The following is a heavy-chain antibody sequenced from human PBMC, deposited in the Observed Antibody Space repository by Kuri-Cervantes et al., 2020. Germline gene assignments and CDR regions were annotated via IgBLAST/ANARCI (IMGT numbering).Heavy chain of an antibody. Sequence: ETLSLTCAASGFTFSSYSMNWVRQAPGKGLEWVSYISSSSSTIYYADSVKGRFTISRDNAKNSLYLQMNSLRAEDTAVYYCAREGYGGIPDAFDIWGQGTMVTVSS. D-gene: IGHD4-23*01. CDR1: GFTFSSYS. J-gene: IGHJ3*02. CDR3: AREGYGGIPDAFDI. CDR2: ISSSSSTI. V-gene: IGHV3-48*04.